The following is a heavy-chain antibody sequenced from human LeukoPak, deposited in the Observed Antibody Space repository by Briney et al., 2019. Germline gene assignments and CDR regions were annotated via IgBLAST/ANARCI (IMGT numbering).Heavy chain of an antibody. CDR1: GFTFDNYA. D-gene: IGHD4-17*01. J-gene: IGHJ3*02. CDR2: INSDGSST. CDR3: ARNRRENTVTTDDAFDI. V-gene: IGHV3-74*01. Sequence: GGSLRLSCAASGFTFDNYAMHWVRHAPGKGLVWVSRINSDGSSTSYADSVKGRFTISRDNAKNTLYLQMNSLRAEDTAVYYCARNRRENTVTTDDAFDIWGQGTMVTVSS.